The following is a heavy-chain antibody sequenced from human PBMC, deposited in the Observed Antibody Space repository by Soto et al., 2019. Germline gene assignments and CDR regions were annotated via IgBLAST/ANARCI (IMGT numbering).Heavy chain of an antibody. V-gene: IGHV3-23*01. J-gene: IGHJ4*02. D-gene: IGHD4-4*01. CDR3: ARVASDYINSGDH. Sequence: EVQLLESGGGLVQPGGSLRLSCAASGFTFNAYAMTWVRQAPGKGLEWVSAIGGSGGNRYYAASVKGRFTISRDNSKHTLDLQMSRLRVEDTAVYYCARVASDYINSGDHSGQGILGSVSS. CDR1: GFTFNAYA. CDR2: IGGSGGNR.